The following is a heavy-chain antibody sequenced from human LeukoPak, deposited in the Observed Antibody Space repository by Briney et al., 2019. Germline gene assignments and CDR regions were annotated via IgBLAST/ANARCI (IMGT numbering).Heavy chain of an antibody. CDR2: ISAYNGNT. CDR3: ARGDCSGGSCYSVPLGAFDI. D-gene: IGHD2-15*01. J-gene: IGHJ3*02. CDR1: GYTFTSYG. V-gene: IGHV1-18*01. Sequence: ASVKVSCKASGYTFTSYGISWVRQAPGQGLEWMGWISAYNGNTNYAQKLQGRVTMTTDTSTSTAYMELRSLRSDDTAVYYCARGDCSGGSCYSVPLGAFDIWGQGTMVTVSS.